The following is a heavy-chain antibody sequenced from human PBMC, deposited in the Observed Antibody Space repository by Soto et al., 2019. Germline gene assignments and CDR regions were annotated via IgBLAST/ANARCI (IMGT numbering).Heavy chain of an antibody. V-gene: IGHV1-8*01. CDR2: MNPNSGNT. Sequence: VMVSYKASEYTFTSYDINRVRQATGQGLEWMGWMNPNSGNTGYAQKFQGRVTMTRNTSISTAYMELSSLRSEDTAVYYCARRIIAARRGMDFWGHGTTVTVSS. CDR3: ARRIIAARRGMDF. CDR1: EYTFTSYD. D-gene: IGHD6-6*01. J-gene: IGHJ6*02.